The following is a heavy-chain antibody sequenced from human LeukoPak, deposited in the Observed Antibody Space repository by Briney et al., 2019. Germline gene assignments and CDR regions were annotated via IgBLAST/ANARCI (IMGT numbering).Heavy chain of an antibody. CDR2: ISGSGGRT. Sequence: GGSLRLSCAASGFTFSSFAMTWVRQAPGKGLEWVSVISGSGGRTYYADSVKGRFTLSRDNSNNTLYLEMSSLRAEDTAVYYCAREGNYYDSSGYYVSWGQGTLVTVCS. CDR3: AREGNYYDSSGYYVS. J-gene: IGHJ4*02. V-gene: IGHV3-23*01. CDR1: GFTFSSFA. D-gene: IGHD3-22*01.